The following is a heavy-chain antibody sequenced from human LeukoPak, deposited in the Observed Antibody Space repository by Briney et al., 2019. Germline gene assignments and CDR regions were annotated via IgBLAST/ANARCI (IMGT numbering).Heavy chain of an antibody. J-gene: IGHJ4*02. V-gene: IGHV4-30-4*01. CDR3: AREGFGDSSGYLKD. CDR2: IYYSGST. CDR1: GGSISSGDYY. D-gene: IGHD3-22*01. Sequence: PSETLSLTCTVSGGSISSGDYYWSWIRQPPGKGLEWIGYIYYSGSTYYNPSLKSRVTISVDTSKNQFSLKLSSVTAADTAVYYCAREGFGDSSGYLKDWGQGTLVTVSS.